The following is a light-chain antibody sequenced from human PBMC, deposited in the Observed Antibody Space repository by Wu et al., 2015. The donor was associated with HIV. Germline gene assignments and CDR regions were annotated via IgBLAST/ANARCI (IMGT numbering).Light chain of an antibody. V-gene: IGKV3-11*01. Sequence: EIVLTQFPATLSLSPGERATLSCRASQSIYTYLAWYQQKPGQAPRLLIYDASKRAAGIPARFSGSGSGSDFTLSIISLDPEDSAVYYCQQRSYWPITFGQGTRLGI. J-gene: IGKJ5*01. CDR1: QSIYTY. CDR3: QQRSYWPIT. CDR2: DAS.